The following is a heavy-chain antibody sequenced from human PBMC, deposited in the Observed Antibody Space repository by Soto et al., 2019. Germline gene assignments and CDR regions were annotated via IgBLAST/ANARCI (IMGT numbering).Heavy chain of an antibody. CDR2: VSAYNGNT. CDR3: ARDIGRNYFDN. V-gene: IGHV1-18*01. J-gene: IGHJ4*02. Sequence: QVQLVQSGAEVKKPGASVKVSCKASGYTFTSYGISWVRQAPGQGLEWMGWVSAYNGNTHYAQKFQNRVTMTTDTSTSTAYMELSRLRSDDRATYYCARDIGRNYFDNWGQGTLVTVSS. D-gene: IGHD2-15*01. CDR1: GYTFTSYG.